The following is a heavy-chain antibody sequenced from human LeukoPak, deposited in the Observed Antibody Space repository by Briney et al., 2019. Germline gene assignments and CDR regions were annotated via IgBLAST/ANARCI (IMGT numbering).Heavy chain of an antibody. D-gene: IGHD2-2*01. J-gene: IGHJ4*02. V-gene: IGHV4-4*02. CDR1: GDSISSSNW. CDR3: ARDSRQTRFDY. CDR2: IYHSGNT. Sequence: SETLSLTCAVSGDSISSSNWWNWVRQPPGKGLEWIGEIYHSGNTNYNPSFKSRVTMSLDKSKNQFSLKLTSVTAADTAVYYCARDSRQTRFDYWGRGTLVTVSS.